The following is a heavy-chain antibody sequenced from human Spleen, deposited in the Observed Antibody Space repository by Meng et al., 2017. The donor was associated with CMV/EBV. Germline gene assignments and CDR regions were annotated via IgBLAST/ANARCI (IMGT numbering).Heavy chain of an antibody. D-gene: IGHD6-13*01. V-gene: IGHV4-39*07. Sequence: SETLSLTCTVSGASINGSGLYWGWICQPPGKGLEWIGSMYYSGRSYFNPSLKSRVTMSVDTSKNQFSLKLNSVTAADTAVYYCARGGSSWYYFDFWGQGKMVTVSS. CDR1: GASINGSGLY. CDR3: ARGGSSWYYFDF. J-gene: IGHJ4*02. CDR2: MYYSGRS.